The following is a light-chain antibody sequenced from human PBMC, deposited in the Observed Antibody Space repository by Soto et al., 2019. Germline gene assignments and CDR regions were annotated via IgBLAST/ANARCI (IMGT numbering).Light chain of an antibody. J-gene: IGLJ2*01. Sequence: QSVLTQPPSVSAAPGQTVTISCSGSSSNIGNNYVFWYQQLPGTAPKLLIYDNDKRPSGIPDRFSGSKSGTSATLGITGLQTGAEADYYCATWDRSLRVGVFGGGTKLTVL. CDR2: DND. CDR1: SSNIGNNY. V-gene: IGLV1-51*01. CDR3: ATWDRSLRVGV.